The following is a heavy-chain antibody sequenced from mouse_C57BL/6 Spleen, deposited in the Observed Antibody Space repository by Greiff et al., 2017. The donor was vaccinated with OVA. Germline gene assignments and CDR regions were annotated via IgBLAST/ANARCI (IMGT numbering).Heavy chain of an antibody. CDR3: ASSYTGAMDY. CDR1: GYAFTNYL. V-gene: IGHV1-54*01. Sequence: VQLQQSGAELVRPGTSVKVSCKASGYAFTNYLIEWVKQRPGQGLEWIGVINPGSGGPNYNEKFKGKATLTADKSSSTAYMQLSSLTSEDSAVYFCASSYTGAMDYWGQGTSVTVSS. CDR2: INPGSGGP. J-gene: IGHJ4*01.